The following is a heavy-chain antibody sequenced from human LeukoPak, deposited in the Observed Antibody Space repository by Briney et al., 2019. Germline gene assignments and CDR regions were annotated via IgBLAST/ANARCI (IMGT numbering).Heavy chain of an antibody. Sequence: ASVKVSCKASGGTFTSYDINWVRQATGQGLEWMGWMNPNSGNTGYAQKFQGRVTITRNTSISTAYMELSSLRSEDTAVYYCVRGSYDFWSGYAQSLFDYWGQGTLVTVSS. D-gene: IGHD3-3*01. CDR1: GGTFTSYD. CDR3: VRGSYDFWSGYAQSLFDY. J-gene: IGHJ4*02. V-gene: IGHV1-8*03. CDR2: MNPNSGNT.